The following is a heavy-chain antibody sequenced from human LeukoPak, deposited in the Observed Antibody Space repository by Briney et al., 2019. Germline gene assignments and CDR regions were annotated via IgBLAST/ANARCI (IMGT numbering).Heavy chain of an antibody. J-gene: IGHJ6*02. V-gene: IGHV4-31*03. CDR1: GGSISSGGYY. CDR2: IYYSGST. D-gene: IGHD5-18*01. CDR3: ARVGYTYYYYGMDV. Sequence: PPETLSLTCTVSGGSISSGGYYWSWIRQHPGKGLEWIGYIYYSGSTYYNPSLKSRVTISVDTSKNQFSLKLSSVTAADTAVYYCARVGYTYYYYGMDVWGQGTTVTVSS.